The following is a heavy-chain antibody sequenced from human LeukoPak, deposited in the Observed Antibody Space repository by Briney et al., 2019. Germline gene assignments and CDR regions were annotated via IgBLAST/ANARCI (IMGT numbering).Heavy chain of an antibody. CDR1: GSTFMKYY. Sequence: ASVNVYCKVSGSTFMKYYMNWVRHARGQGLEKIGWISAYNGNANYAQKLQGRVTMTTDTSTSTAYMELRSLRSDDTAVYYCAELGITMIGGVWGKGTTVTISS. CDR2: ISAYNGNA. CDR3: AELGITMIGGV. D-gene: IGHD3-10*02. V-gene: IGHV1-18*04. J-gene: IGHJ6*04.